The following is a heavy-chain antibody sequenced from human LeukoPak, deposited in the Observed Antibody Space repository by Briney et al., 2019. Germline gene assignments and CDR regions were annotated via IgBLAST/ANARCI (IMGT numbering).Heavy chain of an antibody. Sequence: GGSLRLSCAASGFTFSSYSMNWVRLAPGKGLEWISYIQSISSTIYYADSVKGRFTISRDNAKNSLYLQMNSLRAEDTAVYYCARELRMGATTQVTYWGQGTLVTVSS. J-gene: IGHJ4*02. V-gene: IGHV3-48*04. D-gene: IGHD1-26*01. CDR3: ARELRMGATTQVTY. CDR1: GFTFSSYS. CDR2: IQSISSTI.